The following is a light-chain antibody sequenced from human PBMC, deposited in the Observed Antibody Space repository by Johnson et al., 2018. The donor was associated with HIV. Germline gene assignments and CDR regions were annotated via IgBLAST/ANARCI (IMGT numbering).Light chain of an antibody. CDR3: GTWDSNLSAGV. CDR2: DNN. J-gene: IGLJ1*01. Sequence: QSVLTQPPSVSAAPGQKVTISCSGSSSNIGNNYVSWYQQFPGTAPKLLIYDNNKRPSGIPDRFSGSKSGTSATLGITGLQTGDEADYYCGTWDSNLSAGVCGTGTKVTVL. V-gene: IGLV1-51*01. CDR1: SSNIGNNY.